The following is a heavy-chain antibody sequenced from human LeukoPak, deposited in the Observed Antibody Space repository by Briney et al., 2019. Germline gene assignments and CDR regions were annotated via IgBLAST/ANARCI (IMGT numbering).Heavy chain of an antibody. D-gene: IGHD3-22*01. CDR2: IWYDGSNK. CDR1: GXTFSSYG. CDR3: ARDGDYYDSSGYHDY. Sequence: PGGSLRLSCAASGXTFSSYGMHWVRQAPGKGQEWVAVIWYDGSNKYYADSVKGRFTISRDNSKNTLYLQMNSLRAEDTAVYYCARDGDYYDSSGYHDYWGQGTLVTVSS. J-gene: IGHJ4*02. V-gene: IGHV3-33*01.